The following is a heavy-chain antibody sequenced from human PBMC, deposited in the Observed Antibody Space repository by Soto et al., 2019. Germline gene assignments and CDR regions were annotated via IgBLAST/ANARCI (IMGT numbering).Heavy chain of an antibody. V-gene: IGHV3-23*01. CDR3: AKDVYYDYIWGSYPDSAYPAFDI. CDR1: GFTFSSYA. Sequence: GGSLRLSCAASGFTFSSYAMSWVRQAPGKGLEWVSAISGSGGSTYYADSVKGRFTISRDNSKNTLYLQMNSLRAEDTAVYYCAKDVYYDYIWGSYPDSAYPAFDIWGQGTMVTVSS. D-gene: IGHD3-16*02. CDR2: ISGSGGST. J-gene: IGHJ3*02.